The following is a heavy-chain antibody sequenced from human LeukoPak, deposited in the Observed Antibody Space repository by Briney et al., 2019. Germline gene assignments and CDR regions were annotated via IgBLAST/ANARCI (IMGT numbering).Heavy chain of an antibody. Sequence: PAETLSLTCTVSGGSVSSSSYYWGWIRQPPGKGLEWIGSIYYSGSTYYNPSLKSRVTISVDTSKNHFPIKLSSVTAADTAVYYCARQRVEVVIASIYFDYWGQGTLVTVSS. V-gene: IGHV4-39*01. CDR1: GGSVSSSSYY. D-gene: IGHD2-21*01. J-gene: IGHJ4*02. CDR3: ARQRVEVVIASIYFDY. CDR2: IYYSGST.